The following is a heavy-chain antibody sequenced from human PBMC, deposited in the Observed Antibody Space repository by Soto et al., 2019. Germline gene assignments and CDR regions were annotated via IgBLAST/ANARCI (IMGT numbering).Heavy chain of an antibody. CDR2: IWYDGSNK. J-gene: IGHJ3*02. CDR3: ARYSGSYRYAFDI. D-gene: IGHD1-26*01. CDR1: GFTFSSYG. V-gene: IGHV3-33*01. Sequence: PGGSLRLSCAASGFTFSSYGMHWVRQAPGKGLEWVAVIWYDGSNKYYADSVKGRFTISRDNSKNTLYLQMNSLRAEDTAVYYCARYSGSYRYAFDIWGQGTMVTVSS.